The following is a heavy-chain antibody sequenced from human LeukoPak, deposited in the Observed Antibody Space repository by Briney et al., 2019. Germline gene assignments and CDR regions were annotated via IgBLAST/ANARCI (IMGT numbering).Heavy chain of an antibody. CDR3: ARGSSSSGGTDYYYGMDV. V-gene: IGHV1-69*13. Sequence: SVKVSCKASGGTFSSYAISWVRQAPGQGLEWMGGIIPIFGTANYAQKFQRRVTITADESTSTAYMELSSLRSEDTAVYYCARGSSSSGGTDYYYGMDVWGQGTTVTVSS. CDR2: IIPIFGTA. CDR1: GGTFSSYA. J-gene: IGHJ6*02. D-gene: IGHD6-13*01.